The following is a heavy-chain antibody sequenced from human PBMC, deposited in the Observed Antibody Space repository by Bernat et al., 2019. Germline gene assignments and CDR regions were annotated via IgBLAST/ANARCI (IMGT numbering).Heavy chain of an antibody. CDR3: AREKQWLVIGLQGYFDY. Sequence: VQLVESGGGLVKPGGSLRLSCAASGFTFSSYAMHWVRQAPGKGLEWVAVISYDGSNKYYADSVKGRFTISRDNSKNTLYLQMNSLRAEDTAVYYCAREKQWLVIGLQGYFDYWGQGTLVTVSS. J-gene: IGHJ4*02. CDR2: ISYDGSNK. D-gene: IGHD6-19*01. CDR1: GFTFSSYA. V-gene: IGHV3-30-3*01.